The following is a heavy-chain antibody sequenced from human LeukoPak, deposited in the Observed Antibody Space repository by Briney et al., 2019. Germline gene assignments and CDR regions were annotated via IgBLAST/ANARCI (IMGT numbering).Heavy chain of an antibody. CDR1: GFTFSSYW. CDR3: ASAVRSGRHNY. CDR2: ISSSGSTI. J-gene: IGHJ4*02. Sequence: PGGSLRLSCAASGFTFSSYWMSWVRQAPGKGLEWVSYISSSGSTIYYADSVKGRFTISRDNAKNSLYLQMNSLRAEDTAVYYCASAVRSGRHNYWGQGTLVTVSS. D-gene: IGHD2-15*01. V-gene: IGHV3-48*04.